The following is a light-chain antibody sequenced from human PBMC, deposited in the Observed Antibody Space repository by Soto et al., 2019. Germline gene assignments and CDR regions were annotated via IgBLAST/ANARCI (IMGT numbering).Light chain of an antibody. CDR2: DVS. CDR1: GGDVGGYNF. V-gene: IGLV2-11*01. CDR3: VSYTTSASYV. Sequence: QSVLTQPRSVSGSPGQSVTISCTGTGGDVGGYNFVSWYQLHPGKAPKLMIFDVSKRPSGVPDRFSGSKSGNTASLTISGLQADDEADYYCVSYTTSASYVFGTGTKVTVL. J-gene: IGLJ1*01.